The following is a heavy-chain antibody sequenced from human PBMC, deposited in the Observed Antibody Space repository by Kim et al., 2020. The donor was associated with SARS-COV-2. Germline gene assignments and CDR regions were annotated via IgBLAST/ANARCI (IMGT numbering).Heavy chain of an antibody. CDR3: AGLRYYDSSGYVYYFD. V-gene: IGHV4-39*01. CDR2: ISFSGSS. CDR1: GVSISASSYY. Sequence: SETLSLTCSVSGVSISASSYYWGWICQPPGKGLEWIGSISFSGSSYYNPSLKSRVTLSIDTSRNQFSLRLSSGTAADTAVYYCAGLRYYDSSGYVYYFD. J-gene: IGHJ4*01. D-gene: IGHD3-22*01.